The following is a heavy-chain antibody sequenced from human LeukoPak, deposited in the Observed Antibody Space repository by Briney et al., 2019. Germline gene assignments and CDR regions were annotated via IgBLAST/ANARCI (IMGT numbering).Heavy chain of an antibody. Sequence: SETLSLTCTVSGGSINNYYWSWIRQPAGKGLEWIGRIYTRGSTNYNPSLKSRVTMSVDTSKNQSSLKLSSVTAADTAVYYCARGRYCSADICSGGDAFDIWGQGTMVSVSS. CDR3: ARGRYCSADICSGGDAFDI. V-gene: IGHV4-4*07. CDR2: IYTRGST. D-gene: IGHD2-15*01. J-gene: IGHJ3*02. CDR1: GGSINNYY.